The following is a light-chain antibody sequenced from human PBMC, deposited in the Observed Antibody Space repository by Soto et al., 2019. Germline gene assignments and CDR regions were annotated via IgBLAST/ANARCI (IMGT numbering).Light chain of an antibody. V-gene: IGLV2-11*01. J-gene: IGLJ1*01. CDR2: DVS. CDR3: CSYAGSPRV. CDR1: SSDVGGYNY. Sequence: QSALTQPRSVSGSPGQSVTISCTGTSSDVGGYNYVSWYQQHPGKAPKLMIYDVSKRPSGVPDRFSGSKSGNTASLTISGLQAEDEADYSCCSYAGSPRVFGTGTKLTVL.